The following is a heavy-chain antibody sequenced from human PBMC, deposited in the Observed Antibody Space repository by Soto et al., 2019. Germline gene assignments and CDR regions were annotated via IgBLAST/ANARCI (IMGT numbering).Heavy chain of an antibody. D-gene: IGHD1-1*01. V-gene: IGHV1-18*04. CDR3: ARAGGTQLFDY. Sequence: ASVQVSCKASGYTFTSLGISWVRQAPGQGLEWMGWVSAYNGNTKYAQNVQGRVTMTTDRSTSTAYMELRSLRSDDTAVYYCARAGGTQLFDYWCQGTLVTVSS. CDR2: VSAYNGNT. CDR1: GYTFTSLG. J-gene: IGHJ4*02.